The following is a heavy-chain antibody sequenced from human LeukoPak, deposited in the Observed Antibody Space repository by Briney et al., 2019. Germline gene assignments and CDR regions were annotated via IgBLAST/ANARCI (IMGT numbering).Heavy chain of an antibody. D-gene: IGHD6-13*01. Sequence: PGGSLRLSCAASGFTFNDAWMSWVRQAPGKGLEWVGRIKSKTEAGTTDYAAPVKGRFNISRDDSKNTLYLQMNSLKIEDTAVYFCTADGTRSGIAAPDYWGQGTLVTVSS. J-gene: IGHJ4*02. V-gene: IGHV3-15*01. CDR3: TADGTRSGIAAPDY. CDR1: GFTFNDAW. CDR2: IKSKTEAGTT.